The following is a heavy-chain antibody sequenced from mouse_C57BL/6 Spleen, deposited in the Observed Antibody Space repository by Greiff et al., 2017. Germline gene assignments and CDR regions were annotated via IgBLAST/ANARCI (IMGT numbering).Heavy chain of an antibody. CDR1: GYTFTSYW. CDR2: IDPSDSYT. J-gene: IGHJ2*01. Sequence: QVQLQQPGAELVMPGASVKLSCKASGYTFTSYWMHWVKQRPGQGLEWIGEIDPSDSYTNYNQKFTGKSTLTVDKSSSTAYMQLSSLTSEDSAVYYCARERTLDYWGQGTTLTVSS. CDR3: ARERTLDY. V-gene: IGHV1-69*01.